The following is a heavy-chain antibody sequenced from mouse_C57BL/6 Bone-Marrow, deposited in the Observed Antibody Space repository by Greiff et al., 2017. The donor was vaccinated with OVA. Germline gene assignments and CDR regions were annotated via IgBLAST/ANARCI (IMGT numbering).Heavy chain of an antibody. CDR1: GYTFTSYW. J-gene: IGHJ4*01. V-gene: IGHV1-69*01. D-gene: IGHD1-1*01. CDR2: IDPSDSYT. CDR3: ASVYYGSDAMDY. Sequence: QVQLQQPGAELVMPGASVKLSCKASGYTFTSYWMHWVKQRPGQGLEWIGDIDPSDSYTNYNQKFKGKSTLTVDKSSSTAYMQLSSLTSEDSAVYYCASVYYGSDAMDYWGQGTSVTVSS.